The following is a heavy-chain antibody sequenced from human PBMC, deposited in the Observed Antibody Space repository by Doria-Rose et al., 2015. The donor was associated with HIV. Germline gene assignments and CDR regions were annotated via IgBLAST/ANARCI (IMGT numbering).Heavy chain of an antibody. CDR2: IFSDDER. D-gene: IGHD6-13*01. CDR3: ARIKSSRWYHKYYLNF. V-gene: IGHV2-26*01. CDR1: GVSLSSPGMG. Sequence: QVTLKESSPVLVKPTETLTLTCTVSGVSLSSPGMGVSWIRQPPGRALEWLANIFSDDERSYITSLKSRLTISRGTSNSQVVLTMTDMNPVDTATYYCARIKSSRWYHKYYLNFWGQESLVIVSA. J-gene: IGHJ4*02.